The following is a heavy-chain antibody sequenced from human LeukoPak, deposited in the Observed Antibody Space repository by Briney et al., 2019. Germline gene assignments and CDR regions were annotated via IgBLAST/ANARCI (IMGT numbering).Heavy chain of an antibody. CDR3: ARESKYYDSSGYYDWFDP. V-gene: IGHV3-53*01. CDR2: IYSGGST. D-gene: IGHD3-22*01. Sequence: PGGSLRLSCAASGFTVSSNYMSWVRQAPGKGLEWVSVIYSGGSTYCADSVKGRFTISRDNSKNTLYLQMNSLRAEDTAVYYCARESKYYDSSGYYDWFDPWGQGTLVTVSS. J-gene: IGHJ5*02. CDR1: GFTVSSNY.